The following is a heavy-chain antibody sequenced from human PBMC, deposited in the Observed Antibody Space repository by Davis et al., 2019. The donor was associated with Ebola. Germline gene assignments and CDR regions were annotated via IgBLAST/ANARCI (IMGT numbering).Heavy chain of an antibody. J-gene: IGHJ3*02. CDR1: GFTFDDYD. D-gene: IGHD3-22*01. CDR3: AKGDLRITMKLVVKGGFDI. V-gene: IGHV3-23*01. CDR2: ISSLTHST. Sequence: GGSLRLSCTASGFTFDDYDMSWVRQAPGRGLEWVSAISSLTHSTYYADAVEGRFTISRDNSKKTLYLQMSSLRAEDTALYYCAKGDLRITMKLVVKGGFDIWGQGTMVTASS.